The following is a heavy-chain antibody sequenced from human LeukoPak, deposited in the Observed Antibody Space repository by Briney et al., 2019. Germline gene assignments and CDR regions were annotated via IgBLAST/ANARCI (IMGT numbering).Heavy chain of an antibody. CDR1: GYTFTSYG. D-gene: IGHD3-10*01. CDR2: ISAYNGNT. V-gene: IGHV1-18*04. Sequence: GASVKVSCKASGYTFTSYGISWVRQAPGQGLEWMGWISAYNGNTNYAQKLQGRVTMTTDTSTSTAYMELRSLRSDDTAVYYCAGLWGGGYYYGSGSPTRYYFDYWGQGTLVTVSS. CDR3: AGLWGGGYYYGSGSPTRYYFDY. J-gene: IGHJ4*02.